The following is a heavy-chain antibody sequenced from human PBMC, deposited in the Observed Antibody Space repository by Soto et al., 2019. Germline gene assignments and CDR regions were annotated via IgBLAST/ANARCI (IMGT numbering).Heavy chain of an antibody. Sequence: QITLKASGPTLVKPTQTLTLTCNCSVFSLSTSGVGVVWIRHPPGKTLEWLGIIYWDDDKRYSPSLKSRLTLTKYPSKIQVVLTITIRGPMYTGTYYCVMNLRVGPSLFDLWGPGTLFTVSS. CDR3: VMNLRVGPSLFDL. V-gene: IGHV2-5*04. CDR2: IYWDDDK. CDR1: VFSLSTSGVG. J-gene: IGHJ5*02. D-gene: IGHD3-10*01.